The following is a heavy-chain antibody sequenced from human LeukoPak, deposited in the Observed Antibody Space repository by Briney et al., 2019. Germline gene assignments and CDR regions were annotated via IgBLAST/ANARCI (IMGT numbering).Heavy chain of an antibody. CDR2: INHSGST. V-gene: IGHV4-34*01. D-gene: IGHD6-13*01. CDR3: ARGPRIAAAGPPDY. Sequence: SETLSLTSAVYGGSFSGYYWSWIRQPPGKGLEWIGEINHSGSTNYNPSLKSRVTISVDTSKNQFSLKLSSVTAADTAVYYCARGPRIAAAGPPDYWGQGTLVTVSS. J-gene: IGHJ4*02. CDR1: GGSFSGYY.